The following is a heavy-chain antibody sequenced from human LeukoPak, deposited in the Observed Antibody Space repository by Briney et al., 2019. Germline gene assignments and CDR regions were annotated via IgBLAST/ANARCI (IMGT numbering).Heavy chain of an antibody. J-gene: IGHJ5*02. Sequence: SETLSLTCAVYGGSFSGYYWSWIRQPPGKGLEWIGEINHSGSTNYNPSLKSRVTISVDTSKNQFSLKLSSVTAADTAVYYCARLLGEGGQNNWFDPWGQGTLVTVSS. CDR1: GGSFSGYY. D-gene: IGHD3-10*01. CDR2: INHSGST. V-gene: IGHV4-34*01. CDR3: ARLLGEGGQNNWFDP.